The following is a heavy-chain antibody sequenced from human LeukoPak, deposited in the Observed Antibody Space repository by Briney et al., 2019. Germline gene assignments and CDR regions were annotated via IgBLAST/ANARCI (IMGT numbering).Heavy chain of an antibody. Sequence: AETLSLTCTLSGDSINSYYANWIRQPPGKGLECIGYIYYSASNNYKSPLKTRFPLPVNTSKNQFFLKLSSVTAADTAVYYCARGDRNRFDPWGQGTLVTVSS. J-gene: IGHJ5*02. CDR1: GDSINSYY. V-gene: IGHV4-59*01. CDR3: ARGDRNRFDP. CDR2: IYYSASN.